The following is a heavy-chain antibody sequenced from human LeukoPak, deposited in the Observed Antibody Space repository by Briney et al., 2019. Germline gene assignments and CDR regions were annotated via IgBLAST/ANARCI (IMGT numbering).Heavy chain of an antibody. CDR1: GFTFSSNY. CDR3: ARGQTYYDFWSGYRGYYYYYMDV. D-gene: IGHD3-3*01. CDR2: IYSGGST. J-gene: IGHJ6*03. V-gene: IGHV3-66*02. Sequence: GGSLRLSCAASGFTFSSNYMSWVRQAPGKGLEWVSVIYSGGSTYYTDSVKGRFTISRDNSKNTLYLQMNSLRAEDTAVYYCARGQTYYDFWSGYRGYYYYYMDVWGKGTPVTVSS.